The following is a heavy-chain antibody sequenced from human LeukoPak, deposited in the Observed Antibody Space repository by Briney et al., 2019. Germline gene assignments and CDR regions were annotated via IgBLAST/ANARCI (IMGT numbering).Heavy chain of an antibody. CDR1: GYTSTGYY. D-gene: IGHD3-10*01. V-gene: IGHV1-2*02. J-gene: IGHJ4*02. CDR2: INPNSGGT. Sequence: ASVKVSCKASGYTSTGYYMHWVRQAPGQGLEWMGWINPNSGGTNHAQKFQGRVTMTRDTSISTAYMELSRLRSDDTAVYYCARTGLWFGELLWFDYWGQGTLVTVSS. CDR3: ARTGLWFGELLWFDY.